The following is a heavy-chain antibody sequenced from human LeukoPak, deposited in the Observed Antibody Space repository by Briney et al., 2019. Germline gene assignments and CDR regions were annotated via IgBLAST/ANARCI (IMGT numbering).Heavy chain of an antibody. CDR3: ARQGKYCSGGSCYYYYYYMDV. CDR2: IYYSGST. CDR1: GGSISSHY. J-gene: IGHJ6*03. Sequence: SETLSLTCTVSGGSISSHYWSWIRQPPGKGLEWIGYIYYSGSTNYNPSLKSRVTISVDTSKNQFSLKLSSVTAADTAVYYCARQGKYCSGGSCYYYYYYMDVWGKGTTVTVSS. V-gene: IGHV4-59*08. D-gene: IGHD2-15*01.